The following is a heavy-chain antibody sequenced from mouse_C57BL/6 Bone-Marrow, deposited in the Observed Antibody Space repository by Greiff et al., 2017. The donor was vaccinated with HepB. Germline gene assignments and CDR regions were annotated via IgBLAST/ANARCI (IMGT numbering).Heavy chain of an antibody. CDR3: AYSLYYAMDY. D-gene: IGHD3-1*01. CDR1: GYTFTSYW. CDR2: IDPSDSYT. Sequence: VQLQQPGAELVMPGASVKLFCKASGYTFTSYWMHWVKQRPGQGLEWIGEIDPSDSYTNYNQKFKGKSTLTVDKSSSTAYMQLSSLTSEDSAVYYCAYSLYYAMDYWGQGTSVTVSS. J-gene: IGHJ4*01. V-gene: IGHV1-69*01.